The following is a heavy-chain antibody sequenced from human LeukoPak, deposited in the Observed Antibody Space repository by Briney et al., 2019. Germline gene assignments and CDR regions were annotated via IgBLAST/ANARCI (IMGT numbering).Heavy chain of an antibody. Sequence: GASVTVSCKASGGTFSSYAISWVRQAPGQGLEWMGGIIPIFGTANYAQKFQGRVTITTDESTSTAYMELSSLRSEDTAVYYCARGYCSSTSCRQLYYYYMTSGAKGPRSPSP. V-gene: IGHV1-69*05. CDR1: GGTFSSYA. CDR3: ARGYCSSTSCRQLYYYYMTS. D-gene: IGHD2-2*01. J-gene: IGHJ6*03. CDR2: IIPIFGTA.